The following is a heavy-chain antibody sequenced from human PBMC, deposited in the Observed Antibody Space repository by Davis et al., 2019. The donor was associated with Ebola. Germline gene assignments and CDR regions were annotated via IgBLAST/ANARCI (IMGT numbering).Heavy chain of an antibody. J-gene: IGHJ4*02. CDR2: ISWNSGSI. CDR1: GFTFDDYA. V-gene: IGHV3-9*01. D-gene: IGHD3-9*01. Sequence: GGSLRLSCAASGFTFDDYAMHWVRQAPGKRLQRVLGISWNSGSIGYADSVKGRFTISRDNAKNSLYLQMNSLRAEDTALYYCAKDNFDILTGYKWVYFDYWCQGTLVTVSS. CDR3: AKDNFDILTGYKWVYFDY.